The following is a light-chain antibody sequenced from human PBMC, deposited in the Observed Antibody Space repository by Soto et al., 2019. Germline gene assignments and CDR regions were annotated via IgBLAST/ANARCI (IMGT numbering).Light chain of an antibody. V-gene: IGKV3-20*01. CDR3: QQYGSSTAT. J-gene: IGKJ1*01. Sequence: ETVMTQSPATLSVSPGERATLSCRASQSVSNNYLALYQQKPGQAPRLLIYGASNRATGIPDRFSGSGSGTDFTLTISRLGPEDFAVYYCQQYGSSTATFGQGTKVEIK. CDR2: GAS. CDR1: QSVSNNY.